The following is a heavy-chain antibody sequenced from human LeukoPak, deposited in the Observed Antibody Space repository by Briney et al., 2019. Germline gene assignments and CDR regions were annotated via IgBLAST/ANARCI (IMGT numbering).Heavy chain of an antibody. J-gene: IGHJ4*02. V-gene: IGHV5-51*01. Sequence: GESLKISCKGSGYSVTSYWIGWVRQMPGKGLEWMGIIYPGDSDTRYSPSFQGQVTISADKSISTAYLQWSSLKASDTAMYYCARPVGRTATPGYYFDYWGQGTLVTVSS. CDR3: ARPVGRTATPGYYFDY. CDR1: GYSVTSYW. D-gene: IGHD4-17*01. CDR2: IYPGDSDT.